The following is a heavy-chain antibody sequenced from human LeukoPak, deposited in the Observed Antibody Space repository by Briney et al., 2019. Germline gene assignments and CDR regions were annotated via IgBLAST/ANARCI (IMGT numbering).Heavy chain of an antibody. J-gene: IGHJ3*02. CDR3: ARSPWGYDSSGYGDAFHI. Sequence: SETLSLTCTVSGVSISSYYWSWIRQPPGKGLEWIGYIYYSGSSNYNPSLKSGVTISVDTSKNQFSLKLSSVTAADTAVYYCARSPWGYDSSGYGDAFHIWGQGTMVTVSS. V-gene: IGHV4-59*01. CDR1: GVSISSYY. D-gene: IGHD3-22*01. CDR2: IYYSGSS.